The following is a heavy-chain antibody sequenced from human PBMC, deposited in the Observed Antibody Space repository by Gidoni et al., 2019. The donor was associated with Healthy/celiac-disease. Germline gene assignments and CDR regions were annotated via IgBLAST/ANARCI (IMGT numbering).Heavy chain of an antibody. J-gene: IGHJ5*02. CDR3: AKDIDRYCSSTSCSTEGFDP. CDR1: GFTFDDYA. CDR2: ISWNSGSI. V-gene: IGHV3-9*01. Sequence: EVQLVESGGGLVQPGRSLSLSCAASGFTFDDYAMHWVRQAPGKGLEWVSGISWNSGSIGYADSVKGRFTISRDNAKNSLYLQMNSLRAEDTALYYCAKDIDRYCSSTSCSTEGFDPWGQGTLVTVSS. D-gene: IGHD2-2*02.